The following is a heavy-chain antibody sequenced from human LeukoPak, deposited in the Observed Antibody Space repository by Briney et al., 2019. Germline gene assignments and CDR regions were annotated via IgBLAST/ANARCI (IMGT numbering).Heavy chain of an antibody. CDR3: ARDLARGIAAAGNWFDP. CDR1: GFTFSSYS. J-gene: IGHJ5*02. V-gene: IGHV3-21*01. CDR2: ISSSSSYI. Sequence: PGGSLRLSCAASGFTFSSYSMNWVRQAPGKGLEWVSSISSSSSYIYYADSVKGRFTISRDNAKNSLYLQMNSLRAEDTAVYYCARDLARGIAAAGNWFDPWGQGTLVTVSS. D-gene: IGHD6-13*01.